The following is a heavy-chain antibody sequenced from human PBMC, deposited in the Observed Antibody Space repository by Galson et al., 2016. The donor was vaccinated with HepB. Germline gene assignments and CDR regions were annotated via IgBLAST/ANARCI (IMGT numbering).Heavy chain of an antibody. CDR2: ISYDGSNK. CDR1: GFTFSSYG. CDR3: AKDVVGVVRRPDNWFEP. J-gene: IGHJ5*02. Sequence: SLRLSCAASGFTFSSYGMHWVRQAPGKGLEWVAVISYDGSNKYYADSVKGRFTISRDNSKNTLYLQMNSLRAEDTAEYYCAKDVVGVVRRPDNWFEPWGQGPLVTVCS. D-gene: IGHD2-15*01. V-gene: IGHV3-30*18.